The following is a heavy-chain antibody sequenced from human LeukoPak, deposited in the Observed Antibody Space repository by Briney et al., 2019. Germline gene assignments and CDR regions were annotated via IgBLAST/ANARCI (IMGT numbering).Heavy chain of an antibody. CDR3: ARDPYSGSYGPYYYYYMDV. V-gene: IGHV3-21*06. D-gene: IGHD1-26*01. CDR1: GFTFSSYN. J-gene: IGHJ6*03. CDR2: ITSSSSYI. Sequence: PGGSLRLSCAASGFTFSSYNMNWVRQAPGKGPEWVSSITSSSSYIYYADSVKGRFTISRDNAKNSLYLQMDSLRVEDTAVYYCARDPYSGSYGPYYYYYMDVGGKGTTVTISS.